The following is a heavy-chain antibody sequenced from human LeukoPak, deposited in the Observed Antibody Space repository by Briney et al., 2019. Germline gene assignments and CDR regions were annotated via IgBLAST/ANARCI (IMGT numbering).Heavy chain of an antibody. Sequence: SETLSLTCTVSGGSISSGSYYWSWIRQPAGKGLEWIGHTYTSGSTNYNPSLESRVTMSVDTSKNQFSLKLSSVTAADTAVYYCARGYNYYYYMDVWGKGTTVTVSS. V-gene: IGHV4-61*09. CDR1: GGSISSGSYY. CDR3: ARGYNYYYYMDV. J-gene: IGHJ6*03. CDR2: TYTSGST.